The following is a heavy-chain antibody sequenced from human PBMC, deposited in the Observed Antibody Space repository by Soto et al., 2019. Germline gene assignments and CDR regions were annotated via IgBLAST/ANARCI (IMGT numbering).Heavy chain of an antibody. J-gene: IGHJ6*02. CDR2: IYDSGST. Sequence: SETLSLTCTVSGASISSGGYYWSWVRQHPGKGLEWLGYIYDSGSTYYNPSLKSRTTMSVDTSKNQFSLKLTSVTAADTAVYYCARDWNGYNYYYGMDVWGQGTTVTVSS. CDR1: GASISSGGYY. V-gene: IGHV4-31*02. CDR3: ARDWNGYNYYYGMDV. D-gene: IGHD3-3*01.